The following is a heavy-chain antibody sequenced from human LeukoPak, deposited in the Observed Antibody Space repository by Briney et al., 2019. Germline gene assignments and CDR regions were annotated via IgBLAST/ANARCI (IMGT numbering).Heavy chain of an antibody. Sequence: GGSLRLSCAVSGFTFGGRLMHWVRQAPGKGLVWVALIKDDGSTTNYADSVKGRFTASRDDAKNTVYLQMSSLRAGDTAVYYCHPLAFVTNWGQGTLVTVSS. D-gene: IGHD2-8*01. V-gene: IGHV3-74*01. CDR3: HPLAFVTN. CDR1: GFTFGGRL. J-gene: IGHJ4*02. CDR2: IKDDGSTT.